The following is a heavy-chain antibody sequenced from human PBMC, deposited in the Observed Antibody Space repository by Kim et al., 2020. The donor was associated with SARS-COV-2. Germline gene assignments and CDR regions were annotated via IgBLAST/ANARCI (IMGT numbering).Heavy chain of an antibody. J-gene: IGHJ4*02. D-gene: IGHD6-13*01. CDR2: ISYSGSSK. V-gene: IGHV3-30*18. CDR1: GFTFSNYG. CDR3: VKGQHTFDH. Sequence: GGSLRLSCAASGFTFSNYGMHWVRQAPGKGLEWVATISYSGSSKYYGDSVKGRFTISRDNSKNTLYLQMNSLRGDDRAVYYCVKGQHTFDHWGQGTLVTVSS.